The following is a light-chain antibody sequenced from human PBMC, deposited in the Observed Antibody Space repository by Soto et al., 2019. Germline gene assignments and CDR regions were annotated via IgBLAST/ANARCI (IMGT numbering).Light chain of an antibody. Sequence: DMPMTQSPSSLSASVGDRVTITCRASQSISSYLNWYQQKPGKAPKLLIYAASTLQSGVPSRFSGSGSGTHFNLTISSLQPEDFAPYYCQQSYSTSRVTFGGGTKVEIK. J-gene: IGKJ4*01. V-gene: IGKV1-39*01. CDR1: QSISSY. CDR2: AAS. CDR3: QQSYSTSRVT.